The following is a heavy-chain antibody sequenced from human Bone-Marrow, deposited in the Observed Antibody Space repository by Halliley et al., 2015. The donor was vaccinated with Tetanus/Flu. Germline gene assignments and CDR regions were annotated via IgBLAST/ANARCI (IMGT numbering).Heavy chain of an antibody. CDR1: GFTFSSYE. CDR3: ARESGEGFNYGDY. J-gene: IGHJ4*02. D-gene: IGHD5-12*01. V-gene: IGHV3-48*03. CDR2: ISRTGDDI. Sequence: SLRLSCVASGFTFSSYEMNWVRQAPGKGLEWVSYISRTGDDIYYADSVKGRFTVSRDNAKNSLYLQMDSLGAEDTAIYFCARESGEGFNYGDYWGQGPLVPVSS.